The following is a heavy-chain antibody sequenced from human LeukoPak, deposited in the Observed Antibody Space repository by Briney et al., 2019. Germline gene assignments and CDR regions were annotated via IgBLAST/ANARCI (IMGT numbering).Heavy chain of an antibody. CDR2: IWYDGSYK. Sequence: GGSLRLSCAASGFTFSTSCMHWVRQAPGKGLEWVALIWYDGSYKYNADSVKGRFTISRDNSKDTLYLQMNSLRDEDTAVYYCAKDSAGGLGTNFDYWGQGTLVTVSS. D-gene: IGHD7-27*01. J-gene: IGHJ4*02. CDR1: GFTFSTSC. CDR3: AKDSAGGLGTNFDY. V-gene: IGHV3-33*06.